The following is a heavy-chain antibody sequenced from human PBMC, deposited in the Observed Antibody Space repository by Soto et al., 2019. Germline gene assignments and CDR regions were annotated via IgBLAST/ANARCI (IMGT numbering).Heavy chain of an antibody. CDR1: GGSISSSSYY. Sequence: SETLSLTCTVSGGSISSSSYYWGWIRQPPGKGLEWIGSIYYSGSTYYNPSLKSRVTISVDTSKNQFSLKLSSVTAADTAVYYCARNVFLPAAHHPNYYYYYYWDVGGKGTTVPV. CDR3: ARNVFLPAAHHPNYYYYYYWDV. J-gene: IGHJ6*03. D-gene: IGHD3-10*02. CDR2: IYYSGST. V-gene: IGHV4-39*01.